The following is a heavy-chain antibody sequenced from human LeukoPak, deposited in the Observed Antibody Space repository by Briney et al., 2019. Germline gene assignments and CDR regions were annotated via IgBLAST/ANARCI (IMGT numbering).Heavy chain of an antibody. J-gene: IGHJ4*02. D-gene: IGHD1-26*01. CDR2: INPDGTTT. Sequence: GGSLRLSCAVSGLSFSNYWMHWVRQAPGKGLVWVSHINPDGTTTNYADSVKGRFTISRDNAENTLYLQMNSLRAEDTAVYYCTRAVGVTDYWGQGALVTVSS. CDR1: GLSFSNYW. CDR3: TRAVGVTDY. V-gene: IGHV3-74*01.